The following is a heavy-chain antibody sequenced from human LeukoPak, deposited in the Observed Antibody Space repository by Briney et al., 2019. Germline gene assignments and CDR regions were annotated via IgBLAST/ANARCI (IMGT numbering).Heavy chain of an antibody. CDR1: GDTFNSYD. D-gene: IGHD4-11*01. CDR2: IIPIYGTA. V-gene: IGHV1-69*13. CDR3: ARALYTENSYFDY. Sequence: SVKVSCKASGASGDTFNSYDFSWLREAPGQGLQWMGGIIPIYGTAKYTETFQGRVTITADESTSTAYMELSSLRSEDTAVYYCARALYTENSYFDYWGQGTLVTVSS. J-gene: IGHJ4*02.